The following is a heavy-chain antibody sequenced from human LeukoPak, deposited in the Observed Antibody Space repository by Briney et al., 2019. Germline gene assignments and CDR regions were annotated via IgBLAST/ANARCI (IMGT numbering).Heavy chain of an antibody. CDR2: ISTYNGNR. Sequence: GASVKVSCKASGYTFSAYGFSWVRQAPGQGLEWMGWISTYNGNRNYAQKFQGRVTMTTDTSTSTAYMELRSLRSDDTAMYYCVRSDNGGYYPRTLDYWGQGTLVTVSS. D-gene: IGHD3-22*01. J-gene: IGHJ4*02. CDR1: GYTFSAYG. CDR3: VRSDNGGYYPRTLDY. V-gene: IGHV1-18*01.